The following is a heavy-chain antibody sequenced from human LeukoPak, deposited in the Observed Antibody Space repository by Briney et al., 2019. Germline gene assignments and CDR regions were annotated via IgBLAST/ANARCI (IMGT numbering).Heavy chain of an antibody. CDR2: IYYSGST. D-gene: IGHD3-3*01. CDR1: GGSISSYY. J-gene: IGHJ4*02. V-gene: IGHV4-59*08. CDR3: ARLGGAFWGGNPNGRFDY. Sequence: SETLSLTCTVSGGSISSYYWSWIRQPPGKGLEWIGYIYYSGSTNYNPSLKSRVTISVDTSKNQFSLKLSSVTAADTAVYYCARLGGAFWGGNPNGRFDYWGQGTLVTVSS.